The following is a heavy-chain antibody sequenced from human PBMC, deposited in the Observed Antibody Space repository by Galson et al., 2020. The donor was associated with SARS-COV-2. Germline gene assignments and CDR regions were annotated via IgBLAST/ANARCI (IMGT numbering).Heavy chain of an antibody. D-gene: IGHD6-6*01. CDR3: ASSPSIAGSGTRFSFQH. J-gene: IGHJ1*01. Sequence: GGSLRLSCAASGFNFKNAWMSWVRQAPGKGLEWVAAISYDGSYKHDVDSLKGRFTISRDNSKNTLYLQMNSLRPEDTAVYYCASSPSIAGSGTRFSFQHWGQGTLVTVSS. CDR1: GFNFKNAW. CDR2: ISYDGSYK. V-gene: IGHV3-30*01.